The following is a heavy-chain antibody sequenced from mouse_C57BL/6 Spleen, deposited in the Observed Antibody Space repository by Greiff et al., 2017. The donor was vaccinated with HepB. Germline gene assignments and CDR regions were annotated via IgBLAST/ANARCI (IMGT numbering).Heavy chain of an antibody. CDR1: GFNIKDDY. D-gene: IGHD1-1*01. J-gene: IGHJ4*01. Sequence: EVKLVESGAELVRPGASVKLSCTASGFNIKDDYMHWVKQRPEQGLEWIGWIDPENGDTEYASKFQGKATITADTSSNTAYLQLSSLTSEDTAVYYCTVYYYGSSYNAMDYWGQGTSVTVSS. CDR3: TVYYYGSSYNAMDY. V-gene: IGHV14-4*01. CDR2: IDPENGDT.